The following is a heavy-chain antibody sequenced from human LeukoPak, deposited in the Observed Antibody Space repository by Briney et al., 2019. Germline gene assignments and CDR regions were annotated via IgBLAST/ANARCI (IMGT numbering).Heavy chain of an antibody. D-gene: IGHD6-19*01. CDR1: GFTFGDYA. V-gene: IGHV3-49*03. CDR3: TRGRSGWPFYYFDY. CDR2: IRSKAYGGTT. J-gene: IGHJ4*02. Sequence: GGSLRLSCTASGFTFGDYAMSWFRQAPGKGLEWVGFIRSKAYGGTTEYAASVKGRFTISRDDSKSIAYLQMNSLKTEDTAVYYCTRGRSGWPFYYFDYWGQGTLVTVSS.